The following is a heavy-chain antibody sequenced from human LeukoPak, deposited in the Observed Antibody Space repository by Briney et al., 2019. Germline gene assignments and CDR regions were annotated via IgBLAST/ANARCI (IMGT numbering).Heavy chain of an antibody. CDR1: GFTFSSYW. D-gene: IGHD6-13*01. V-gene: IGHV3-74*01. CDR2: INSDGSST. J-gene: IGHJ4*02. Sequence: GGSLRLSCAASGFTFSSYWMHWVRQAPGKGLVWVSRINSDGSSTSYADSVEGRFSISRDNAKNTVYLQMNSLRAEDTAIYYCATSRGSWPDYFNYWGQGTLVTVSS. CDR3: ATSRGSWPDYFNY.